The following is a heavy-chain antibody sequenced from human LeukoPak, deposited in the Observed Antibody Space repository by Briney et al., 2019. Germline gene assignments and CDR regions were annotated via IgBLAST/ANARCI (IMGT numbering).Heavy chain of an antibody. J-gene: IGHJ3*01. CDR2: IHTSGSN. Sequence: PSETLSLTCAVSGVSISPYYWAWIRQPPGKGLEWIGYIHTSGSNNQYPSLKSRVTISVDKSKNHFSLRLTSVTAADTAVYYCARLSAAVHLGAFDLWGQGTMITVSS. D-gene: IGHD3-3*01. V-gene: IGHV4-4*09. CDR3: ARLSAAVHLGAFDL. CDR1: GVSISPYY.